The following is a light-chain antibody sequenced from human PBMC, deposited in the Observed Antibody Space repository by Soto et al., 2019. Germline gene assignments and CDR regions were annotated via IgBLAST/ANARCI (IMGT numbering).Light chain of an antibody. CDR2: GAS. Sequence: EIGMTQSPATLSVSPGERATLSCRASQSVSSNLAWYQQKPGQAPRLLIYGASTRATGIPARFSGSGSGTEFTLTISSLQSEDFAVYYCQQYNNWPPERTFGQGTKVEIK. CDR3: QQYNNWPPERT. J-gene: IGKJ1*01. CDR1: QSVSSN. V-gene: IGKV3-15*01.